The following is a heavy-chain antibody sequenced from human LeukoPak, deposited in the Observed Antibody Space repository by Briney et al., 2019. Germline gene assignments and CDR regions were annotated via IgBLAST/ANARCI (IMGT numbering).Heavy chain of an antibody. CDR3: ASSHGPMVWFYFQH. V-gene: IGHV4-34*01. J-gene: IGHJ1*01. D-gene: IGHD3-10*01. Sequence: SETLSLTCAVYGGSFSGYYWSWIRQPPGKGLEWIGEINHSGSTNYNPSLKSRVTISVDTSKNQFSLKLSSVTAADTAVYYCASSHGPMVWFYFQHWGQGTLVTVSS. CDR2: INHSGST. CDR1: GGSFSGYY.